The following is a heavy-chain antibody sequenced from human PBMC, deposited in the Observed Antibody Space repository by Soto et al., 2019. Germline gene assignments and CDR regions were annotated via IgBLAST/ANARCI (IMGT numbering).Heavy chain of an antibody. CDR3: AKDPGSSSWSNYYYYGMDV. CDR2: ISYDGSNK. V-gene: IGHV3-30*18. J-gene: IGHJ6*02. Sequence: GGSLRLSCAASGFTFSSYGMHWVRQAPGKGLEWVAVISYDGSNKYYADSVKGRFTISRDNSKNTLYLQMNSLRAEDTAVYYCAKDPGSSSWSNYYYYGMDVWGQGTTVTV. CDR1: GFTFSSYG. D-gene: IGHD6-13*01.